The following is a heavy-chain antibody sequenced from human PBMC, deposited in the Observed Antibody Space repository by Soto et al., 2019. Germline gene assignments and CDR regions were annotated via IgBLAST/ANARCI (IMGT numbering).Heavy chain of an antibody. J-gene: IGHJ6*02. CDR3: ARDIGPPDRGEVYYGMDV. CDR1: GGTFSSYA. D-gene: IGHD3-10*01. Sequence: GASVKVSCKASGGTFSSYAISWARQAPGQGLEWMGGIIPIFGTANYAQKFQGRVTITADESTSTAYMELSSLRSEDTAVYYCARDIGPPDRGEVYYGMDVWGQGTTVTVSS. V-gene: IGHV1-69*13. CDR2: IIPIFGTA.